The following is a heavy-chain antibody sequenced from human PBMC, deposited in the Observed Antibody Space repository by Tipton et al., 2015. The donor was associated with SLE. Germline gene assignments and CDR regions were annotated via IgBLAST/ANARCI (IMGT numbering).Heavy chain of an antibody. V-gene: IGHV1-69*01. Sequence: QLVQSGAEVKKPGSSVKVSCKASGGTFSSYAISWVRQAPGQGLEWMGGIIPIFGTANYAQKFQGRVTITADESTSTAYMELSSLRSEDTAVYYCARGPGITMVRGVIDDAFDIWGQGTMVTVSS. D-gene: IGHD3-10*01. CDR1: GGTFSSYA. CDR2: IIPIFGTA. CDR3: ARGPGITMVRGVIDDAFDI. J-gene: IGHJ3*02.